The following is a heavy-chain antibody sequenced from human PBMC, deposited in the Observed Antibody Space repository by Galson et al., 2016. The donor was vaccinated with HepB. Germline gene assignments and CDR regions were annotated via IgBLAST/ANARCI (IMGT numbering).Heavy chain of an antibody. CDR2: INPGGGST. D-gene: IGHD2-8*01. J-gene: IGHJ5*02. CDR1: GYTFSSYY. Sequence: SVKVSCKASGYTFSSYYIHWVRQAPGQGLEWMGIINPGGGSTSYAQKFQGRVTMTRDTSTSTVYMELGRLRSEDTAVYFCARTIMTPSDNWFDPWGQGSLVTVSS. CDR3: ARTIMTPSDNWFDP. V-gene: IGHV1-46*01.